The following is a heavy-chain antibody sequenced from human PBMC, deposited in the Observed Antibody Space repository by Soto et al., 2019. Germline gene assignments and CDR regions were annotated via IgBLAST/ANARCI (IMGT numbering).Heavy chain of an antibody. CDR1: GGSFSGYY. Sequence: SETLSLTCAVYGGSFSGYYWSWIRQPPGKGLEWIGEINHSGSTNYNPSLKSRVTISVDTSKNQFSLKLSSVTAADTAVYYCARRRYSSGWLIDYWGQGTLVTVSS. CDR2: INHSGST. D-gene: IGHD6-19*01. V-gene: IGHV4-34*01. J-gene: IGHJ4*02. CDR3: ARRRYSSGWLIDY.